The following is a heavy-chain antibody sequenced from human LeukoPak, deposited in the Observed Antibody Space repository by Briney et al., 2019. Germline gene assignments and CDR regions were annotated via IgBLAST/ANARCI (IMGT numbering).Heavy chain of an antibody. CDR1: GFTVSSNS. J-gene: IGHJ4*02. CDR3: ASTVEGGYSEGFDY. V-gene: IGHV3-21*01. CDR2: ISSSSSYI. Sequence: KTGGSLRLSCTVSGFTVSSNSMSWVRQAPGKGLEWVSSISSSSSYIYYADSVKGRFTISRDNAKNSLYLQMNSLRAEDTAVYYCASTVEGGYSEGFDYWGQGTLVTVSS. D-gene: IGHD5-18*01.